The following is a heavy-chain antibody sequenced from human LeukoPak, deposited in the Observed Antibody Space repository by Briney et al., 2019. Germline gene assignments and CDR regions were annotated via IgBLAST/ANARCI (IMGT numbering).Heavy chain of an antibody. CDR2: IYYSGST. J-gene: IGHJ6*03. CDR3: ARLGSSGWSSYYYYYMDV. D-gene: IGHD6-19*01. CDR1: GGSISSSSYY. Sequence: SETLSLTCTVSGGSISSSSYYWGWIRQPPGKGLEWIGSIYYSGSTYYNPSLKSRVTISVDTSKNQFSLKLSSVTAADTAVYYCARLGSSGWSSYYYYYMDVWGKGTTVTISS. V-gene: IGHV4-39*01.